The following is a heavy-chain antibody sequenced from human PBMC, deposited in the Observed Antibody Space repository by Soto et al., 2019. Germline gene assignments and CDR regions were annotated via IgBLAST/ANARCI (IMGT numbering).Heavy chain of an antibody. Sequence: QVPLVQSGAEVKKPGASVKVSCKASGYTYTSYGISWVRQAPGQGLEWMGWISAYNGNTNYAQKLQGRVTMTTDTSTSTAYMELRSLRSDDTAVYYCARTYDSSGYYDYFDYWGQGTLVTVSS. CDR2: ISAYNGNT. J-gene: IGHJ4*02. CDR3: ARTYDSSGYYDYFDY. CDR1: GYTYTSYG. V-gene: IGHV1-18*01. D-gene: IGHD3-22*01.